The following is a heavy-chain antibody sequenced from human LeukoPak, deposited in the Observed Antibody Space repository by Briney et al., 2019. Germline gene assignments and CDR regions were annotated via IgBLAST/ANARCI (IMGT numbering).Heavy chain of an antibody. CDR2: ISPGDSDT. CDR1: GSLFNISL. D-gene: IGHD5-18*01. V-gene: IGHV5-51*01. J-gene: IGHJ4*02. Sequence: GSALKISYDSSGSLFNISLICWGRALGERLVWWVGIISPGDSDTYYKPSLQGHVTIAADKSISTAYLQWSSLKASDTAMYDCARAQEDTAMVLYWGQGTLVTVSS. CDR3: ARAQEDTAMVLY.